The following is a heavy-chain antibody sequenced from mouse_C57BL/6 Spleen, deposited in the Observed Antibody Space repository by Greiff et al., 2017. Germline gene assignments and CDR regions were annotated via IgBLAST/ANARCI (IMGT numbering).Heavy chain of an antibody. V-gene: IGHV5-6*01. CDR2: ISSGGSYT. D-gene: IGHD1-1*01. CDR1: GFTFSSYG. J-gene: IGHJ4*01. CDR3: ARENYYGSRDAMDY. Sequence: EVHLVESGGDLVKPGGSLKLSCAASGFTFSSYGMSWVRQTPDKRLEWVATISSGGSYTYYPDSVKGRFTISRDNAKNTLYLQMSSLKSEDTAMYYCARENYYGSRDAMDYWGQGTSVTVSS.